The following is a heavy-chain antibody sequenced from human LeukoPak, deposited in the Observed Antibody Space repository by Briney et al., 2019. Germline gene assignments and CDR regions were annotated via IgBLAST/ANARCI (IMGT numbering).Heavy chain of an antibody. CDR1: GLTFSTYA. CDR3: ARGAHYYYDRSGYYYFDY. Sequence: PGGSPRLSCAASGLTFSTYAMHWVRQAPGKGLEYVSGISSNGGSTYYANSVKGRFTISRDNSKNTLFLQMGSLRAEDMAVYYCARGAHYYYDRSGYYYFDYWGQGTLVTVSS. J-gene: IGHJ4*02. CDR2: ISSNGGST. V-gene: IGHV3-64*01. D-gene: IGHD3-22*01.